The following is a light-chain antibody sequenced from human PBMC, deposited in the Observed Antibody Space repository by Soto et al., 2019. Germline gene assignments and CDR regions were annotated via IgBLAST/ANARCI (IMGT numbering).Light chain of an antibody. J-gene: IGLJ1*01. CDR1: RSDVGSYNY. Sequence: QSALTQPPSASGSPGQSVTISCTGTRSDVGSYNYVSWYQQHPGKAPKLMIYEVSKRPSGVPDRFSGSKSGNTASLTVPGLQAEDEADYYCSSYADVVTFVFGTGTKVTVL. CDR3: SSYADVVTFV. V-gene: IGLV2-8*01. CDR2: EVS.